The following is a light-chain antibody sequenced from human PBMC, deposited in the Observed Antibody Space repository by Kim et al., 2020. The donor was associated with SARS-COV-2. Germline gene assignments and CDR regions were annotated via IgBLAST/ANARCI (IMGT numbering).Light chain of an antibody. CDR3: QQYGTNQGT. Sequence: DIQMTQSPSTLSASVGDRVTITCRASQSISNWLAWYQQKPGKAPKVLIYKASNLESGVPSRFSGSGSGTEFTLTISSLQTDDFATYYCQQYGTNQGTFGQGTKVDIK. J-gene: IGKJ1*01. CDR1: QSISNW. V-gene: IGKV1-5*03. CDR2: KAS.